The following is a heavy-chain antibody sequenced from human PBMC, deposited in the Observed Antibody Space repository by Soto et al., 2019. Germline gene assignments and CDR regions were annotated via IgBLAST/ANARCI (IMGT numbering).Heavy chain of an antibody. V-gene: IGHV3-23*01. CDR2: ISGSGGST. J-gene: IGHJ4*02. CDR3: AKFKVGSGYHGGY. D-gene: IGHD3-3*01. Sequence: EVQLLESGEGLVQPGGSLRLSCAASGFTFSSYAMSWVRKAPGKGLEWVSAISGSGGSTYYADSVKGRFTISRDNSKNTLYLQMNSLRAEDTAVYYCAKFKVGSGYHGGYWGQGTLVTVSS. CDR1: GFTFSSYA.